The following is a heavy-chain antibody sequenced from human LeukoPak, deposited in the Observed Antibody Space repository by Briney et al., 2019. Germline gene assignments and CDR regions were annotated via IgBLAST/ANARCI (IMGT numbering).Heavy chain of an antibody. J-gene: IGHJ6*03. CDR1: GGSFSGYY. V-gene: IGHV4-34*01. CDR3: ARGRAGRGYSYVIYYYYMDV. D-gene: IGHD5-18*01. CDR2: INQSGST. Sequence: PSETLSLTCAVYGGSFSGYYWGWIRQPPGKGLEWGGEINQSGSTNSNPSLKSRVNISVDTAKTKFPLTLSSVTAADAAVYYCARGRAGRGYSYVIYYYYMDVWGQGTTVTVSS.